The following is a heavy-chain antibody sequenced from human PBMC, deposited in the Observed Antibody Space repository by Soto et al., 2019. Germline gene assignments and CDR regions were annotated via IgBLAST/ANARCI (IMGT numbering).Heavy chain of an antibody. CDR3: AREVYSGYDSKTHYYYYYMDV. V-gene: IGHV4-59*01. CDR1: GGSISSYY. Sequence: SETLSLTCTVSGGSISSYYWSWIRQPPGKGLEWIGYIYYSGSTNYNPSLKSRVTISVDTSKNQFSLKLSSVTAADTAVYYCAREVYSGYDSKTHYYYYYMDVWGKGTTVTVSS. D-gene: IGHD5-12*01. J-gene: IGHJ6*03. CDR2: IYYSGST.